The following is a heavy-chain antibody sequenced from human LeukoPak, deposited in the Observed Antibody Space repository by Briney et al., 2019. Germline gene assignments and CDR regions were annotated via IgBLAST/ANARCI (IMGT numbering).Heavy chain of an antibody. D-gene: IGHD3-9*01. CDR3: ARQTPLYDILTGYYVDY. CDR2: INHSGST. J-gene: IGHJ4*02. Sequence: SETLSLTCAVYGGSFSGYYWSWIRQPPGKGLEWIGEINHSGSTNYNPSLKSRVTISVDTSKNQFSLKLSSVTAADTAVYYCARQTPLYDILTGYYVDYWGQGTLVTVSS. CDR1: GGSFSGYY. V-gene: IGHV4-34*01.